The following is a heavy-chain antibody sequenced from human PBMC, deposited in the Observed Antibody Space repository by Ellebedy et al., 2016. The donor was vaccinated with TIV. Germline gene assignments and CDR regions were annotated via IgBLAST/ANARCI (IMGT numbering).Heavy chain of an antibody. Sequence: GGSLRLXCAASGFTFSSYAMSWVRQAPGKGLEWVSAISGSGGTTNYADSVKGRFTISRDNSWSTLYLQMNSLRAEDTAVYYCATRGLRDGYKEYYFDYWGQGTLVTVSS. V-gene: IGHV3-23*01. CDR3: ATRGLRDGYKEYYFDY. J-gene: IGHJ4*02. CDR1: GFTFSSYA. D-gene: IGHD5-24*01. CDR2: ISGSGGTT.